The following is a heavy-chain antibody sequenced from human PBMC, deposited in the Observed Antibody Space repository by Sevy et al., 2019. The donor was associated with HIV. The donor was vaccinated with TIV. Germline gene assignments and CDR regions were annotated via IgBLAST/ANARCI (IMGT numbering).Heavy chain of an antibody. CDR3: AKHYYDFWSGYYSYYFDY. D-gene: IGHD3-3*01. CDR1: GFTFSSYA. CDR2: IRGSGGST. J-gene: IGHJ4*02. V-gene: IGHV3-23*01. Sequence: GGSLRLSCAASGFTFSSYAMSWVRQAPGKGLEWVSAIRGSGGSTYYADSVKGRFTISRDNSKNTLYLQMNSLRAEDTAVYYCAKHYYDFWSGYYSYYFDYWGQGTLVTVSS.